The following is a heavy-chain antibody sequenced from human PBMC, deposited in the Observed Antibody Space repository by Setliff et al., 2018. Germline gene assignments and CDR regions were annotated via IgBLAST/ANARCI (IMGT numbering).Heavy chain of an antibody. V-gene: IGHV2-5*02. J-gene: IGHJ6*03. CDR2: IYWDDDK. D-gene: IGHD1-26*01. CDR1: GFSLSTTGVG. Sequence: SGPTLVNPTQTLTLTCTFSGFSLSTTGVGVGWIRQPPGKALEWLALIYWDDDKRYSPSLKSRLTITKDTSKNQVVLTMTNLDPVDTAVYYCTTDWEVPTSEVTYYYMGVWGKGTTVTVSS. CDR3: TTDWEVPTSEVTYYYMGV.